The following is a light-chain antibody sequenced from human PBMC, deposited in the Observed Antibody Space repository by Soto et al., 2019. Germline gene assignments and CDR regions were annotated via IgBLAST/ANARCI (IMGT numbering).Light chain of an antibody. J-gene: IGKJ4*01. CDR2: GAS. Sequence: EIVLTQSPGTLSLSPGERATLSCRASQSVSSSYLAWYQQKPGQAPRLLIYGASSRATGIPDRFSGSGSGTDLTLTISRLEPEDFALYSCQQYGSSAPVTFGGGTKVEIK. CDR1: QSVSSSY. V-gene: IGKV3-20*01. CDR3: QQYGSSAPVT.